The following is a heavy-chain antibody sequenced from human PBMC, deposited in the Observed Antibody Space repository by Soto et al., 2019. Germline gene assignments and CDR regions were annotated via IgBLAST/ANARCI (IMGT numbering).Heavy chain of an antibody. J-gene: IGHJ4*02. Sequence: GGSLRLSCAASGFTFSDYYMSWIRQAPGKGLEWVSYISSSSSYTNYADSVKGRFTISRDNAKNSLYLQMNSLRAEDTAVYYCARASDPSSGYYYGDYWGQGTLVTVSS. D-gene: IGHD3-22*01. CDR2: ISSSSSYT. CDR3: ARASDPSSGYYYGDY. CDR1: GFTFSDYY. V-gene: IGHV3-11*06.